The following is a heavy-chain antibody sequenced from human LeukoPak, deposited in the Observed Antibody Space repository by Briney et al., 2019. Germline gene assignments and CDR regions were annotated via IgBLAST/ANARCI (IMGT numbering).Heavy chain of an antibody. D-gene: IGHD6-13*01. V-gene: IGHV3-30*04. J-gene: IGHJ5*02. CDR1: GFTFSTCA. CDR2: ISLDGTKR. CDR3: ARSYSTSWYSTDWFDP. Sequence: AGGSLRLSCAASGFTFSTCAMHWVRQAPGKGLEWVAMISLDGTKRNYADSVEGRFTISRDNSKNTLYLQMSSVRPEDTAFYYCARSYSTSWYSTDWFDPWGQGTLVTVSS.